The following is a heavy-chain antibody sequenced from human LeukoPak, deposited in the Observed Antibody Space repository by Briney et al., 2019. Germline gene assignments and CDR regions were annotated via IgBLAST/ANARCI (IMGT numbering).Heavy chain of an antibody. CDR3: AKVTSGSYSSYYYYMDV. D-gene: IGHD1-26*01. V-gene: IGHV3-30*18. CDR1: GFTFSSYG. CDR2: ISYDGSNK. J-gene: IGHJ6*03. Sequence: GGSLRLSCAASGFTFSSYGMHWVRQAPGKGLEWVAVISYDGSNKYYADSVKGRFTISRDNSKNTLYLQMNSLRAEDTAVYYCAKVTSGSYSSYYYYMDVWGKGTTVTVSS.